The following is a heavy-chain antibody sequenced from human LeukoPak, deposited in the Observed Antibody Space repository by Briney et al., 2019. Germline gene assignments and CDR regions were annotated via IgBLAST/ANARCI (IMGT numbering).Heavy chain of an antibody. CDR3: ANPKLLVGATDVDFDY. CDR1: GGSISSGSYY. V-gene: IGHV4-61*02. CDR2: IYTSGST. D-gene: IGHD1-26*01. J-gene: IGHJ4*02. Sequence: PSQTLSLTCTVSGGSISSGSYYWSWIRQPAGKGLEWIGRIYTSGSTSYNPSLKSRVTISVDTSKNQFSLKLSSVTAADTAVYYCANPKLLVGATDVDFDYWGQGTLVTVSS.